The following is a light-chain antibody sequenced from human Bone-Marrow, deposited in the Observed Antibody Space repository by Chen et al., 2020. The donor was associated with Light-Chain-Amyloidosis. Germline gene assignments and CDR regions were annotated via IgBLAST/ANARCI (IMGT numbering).Light chain of an antibody. CDR1: QSISSW. CDR2: DAS. Sequence: DFQMTQSPSTLSASVGDRVTITCRASQSISSWLAWYQQKPGKAPTLLIYDASSLESGVPSRFSGSGSGTEFTLTISRLQPDDFATYYCQQYNSYSTLTFGGGTKVEIK. J-gene: IGKJ4*01. CDR3: QQYNSYSTLT. V-gene: IGKV1-5*01.